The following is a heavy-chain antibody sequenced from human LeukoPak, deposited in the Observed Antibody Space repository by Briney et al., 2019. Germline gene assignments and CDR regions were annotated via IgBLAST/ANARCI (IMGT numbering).Heavy chain of an antibody. D-gene: IGHD6-6*01. V-gene: IGHV3-30*02. CDR2: IRYDGSNK. J-gene: IGHJ5*02. CDR3: AKISSIATRHGWFDP. CDR1: GFTFSSYG. Sequence: GGSLRLSCAASGFTFSSYGMHWVRQAPGKGLEWVAFIRYDGSNKYYADSVKGRFTISRDNSKNTLYLQMNSLRAEDTALYYCAKISSIATRHGWFDPWGQGTLVTVSS.